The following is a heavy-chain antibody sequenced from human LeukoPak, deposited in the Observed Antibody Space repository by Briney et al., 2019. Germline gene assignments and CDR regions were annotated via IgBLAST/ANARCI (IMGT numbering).Heavy chain of an antibody. V-gene: IGHV4-4*07. CDR2: IYTSGST. CDR3: ARRGYSTGWYYFDY. Sequence: PSETLSLTCTVSGGSISSYYWSWIRQPAGKGLEWIGRIYTSGSTNYNPSLKRRVTMSVDTSKNQFSLKLSSVTAADTAVYYCARRGYSTGWYYFDYWGQGTLVTVSS. J-gene: IGHJ4*02. D-gene: IGHD6-19*01. CDR1: GGSISSYY.